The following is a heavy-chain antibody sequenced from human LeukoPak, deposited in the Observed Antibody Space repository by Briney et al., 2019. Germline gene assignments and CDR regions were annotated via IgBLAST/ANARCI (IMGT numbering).Heavy chain of an antibody. V-gene: IGHV3-13*01. D-gene: IGHD6-19*01. J-gene: IGHJ4*02. CDR2: IGTAGDT. CDR1: GFTFSSYD. CDR3: ARGGSGWYPDY. Sequence: GGSLRLSCAASGFTFSSYDMHWVRHATGKGLEWVSAIGTAGDTYYPGSVKGRFTISRENAKNSLYLQMNSLRAGDTAVYYCARGGSGWYPDYWGQGTLVTVSS.